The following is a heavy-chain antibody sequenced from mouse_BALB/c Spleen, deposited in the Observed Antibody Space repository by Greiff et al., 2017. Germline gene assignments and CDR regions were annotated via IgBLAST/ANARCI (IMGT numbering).Heavy chain of an antibody. CDR2: ISYSGST. CDR3: ARLNYYGSEGFAY. Sequence: VQLQQSGPSLVKPSQTLSLTCSVTGDSITSGYWNWIRKFPGNKLEYMGYISYSGSTYYNPSLKSRISITRDTSKNQYYLQLNSVTTEDTATYYCARLNYYGSEGFAYWGQGTLVTVSA. V-gene: IGHV3-8*02. D-gene: IGHD1-1*01. J-gene: IGHJ3*01. CDR1: GDSITSGY.